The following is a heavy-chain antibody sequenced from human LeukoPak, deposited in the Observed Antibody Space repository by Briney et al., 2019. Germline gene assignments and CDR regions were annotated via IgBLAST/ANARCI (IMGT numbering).Heavy chain of an antibody. Sequence: GGSLRLSCAASGFSFSSYEMNWVRQAPGKGLEWVSYMSSSGGTIYYADSVKGRFTISRDNGKNSLYLQMNSLRAEDTAVYYCARGMTGSYFGHFDYWGQGTLVTVSS. CDR1: GFSFSSYE. CDR3: ARGMTGSYFGHFDY. V-gene: IGHV3-48*03. J-gene: IGHJ4*02. D-gene: IGHD1-26*01. CDR2: MSSSGGTI.